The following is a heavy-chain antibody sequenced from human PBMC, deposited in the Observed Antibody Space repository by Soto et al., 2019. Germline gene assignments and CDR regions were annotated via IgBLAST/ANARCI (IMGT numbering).Heavy chain of an antibody. Sequence: SETLSLTCTVSGGSISSYYWSWIRQPPGKGLEWIGYIYYSGSTNYNPSLKSRVTISVDTSKNQFSLKLSSVTAADTAVYYCARLYGGNSAFDYWGQGTLVTAPQ. CDR2: IYYSGST. CDR3: ARLYGGNSAFDY. D-gene: IGHD2-21*02. V-gene: IGHV4-59*01. J-gene: IGHJ4*02. CDR1: GGSISSYY.